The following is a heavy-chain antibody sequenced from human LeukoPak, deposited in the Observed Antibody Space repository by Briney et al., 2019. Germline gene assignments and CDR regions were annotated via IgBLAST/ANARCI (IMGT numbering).Heavy chain of an antibody. D-gene: IGHD4-17*01. CDR1: GGTFSSYA. V-gene: IGHV1-69*06. Sequence: GASVKVSCKASGGTFSSYAISWVRQAPGQGLEWMGGIIPIFGTANYAQKFQGRVTITADKSTSTAYMELSSLRSEDTAVYYCARGYGDYYYYYMDVWGKGTTVTVSS. CDR3: ARGYGDYYYYYMDV. J-gene: IGHJ6*03. CDR2: IIPIFGTA.